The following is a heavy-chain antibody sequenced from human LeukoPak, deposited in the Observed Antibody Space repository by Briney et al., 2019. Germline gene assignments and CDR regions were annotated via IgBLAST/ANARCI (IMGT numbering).Heavy chain of an antibody. Sequence: GGSLRLSCAASGFTFSSYWMSWVRQAPGKGLEWVANIKQDGSEKYYVDSVKGRFTISGDNAKNSLYLQMNSLRVEDTAVYYCATSAARAIESWGQGTLVTVSS. V-gene: IGHV3-7*01. D-gene: IGHD6-25*01. CDR3: ATSAARAIES. J-gene: IGHJ4*02. CDR2: IKQDGSEK. CDR1: GFTFSSYW.